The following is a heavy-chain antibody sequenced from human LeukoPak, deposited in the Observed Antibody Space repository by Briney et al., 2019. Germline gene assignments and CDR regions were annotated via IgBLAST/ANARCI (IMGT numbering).Heavy chain of an antibody. V-gene: IGHV3-33*08. CDR1: GFTFSSYS. CDR3: ARDQVQNYYYSGMDV. Sequence: GGSLRLSCAASGFTFSSYSMNWVRQAPGKGLEWVAVIWYDESNKYYADSVKGRFTISRDNSKNTLYLQMNSLRAEDKAVYYCARDQVQNYYYSGMDVWGQGTTVTVSS. J-gene: IGHJ6*02. CDR2: IWYDESNK. D-gene: IGHD2/OR15-2a*01.